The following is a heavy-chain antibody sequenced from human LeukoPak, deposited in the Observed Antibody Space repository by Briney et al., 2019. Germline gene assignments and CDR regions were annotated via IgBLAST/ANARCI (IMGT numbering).Heavy chain of an antibody. CDR1: GFTFSSYW. V-gene: IGHV3-7*01. CDR3: ARRAVAGTGYYDY. Sequence: GGSLRLSCAASGFTFSSYWMSWVRQAPGKGLEWVANIKQDGSEENYVDSVKGRFTISRDNAKNSLYLQMNSLRAEDTAVYYCARRAVAGTGYYDYGGQGTLVTVSS. J-gene: IGHJ4*02. CDR2: IKQDGSEE. D-gene: IGHD6-19*01.